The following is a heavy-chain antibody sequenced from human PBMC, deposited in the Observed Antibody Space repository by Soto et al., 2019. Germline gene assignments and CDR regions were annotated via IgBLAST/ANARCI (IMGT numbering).Heavy chain of an antibody. V-gene: IGHV5-10-1*01. Sequence: RESLKISCKGSGYSFTSYWISWVRQMPGKGLEWMGRIDPSDSYTNYSPSFQGHVTISADKSISTAYLQWSSLKASDTAMYYCARSVMTTVTTDVDGYYGMDVWGQGTTVTVSS. CDR3: ARSVMTTVTTDVDGYYGMDV. J-gene: IGHJ6*02. D-gene: IGHD4-17*01. CDR1: GYSFTSYW. CDR2: IDPSDSYT.